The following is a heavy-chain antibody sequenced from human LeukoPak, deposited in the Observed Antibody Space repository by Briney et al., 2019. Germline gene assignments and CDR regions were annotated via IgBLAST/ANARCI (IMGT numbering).Heavy chain of an antibody. CDR3: VRGAFDWKGVDF. Sequence: GGSLRLSCEVSGFSFSRHWMHWVRQAPGKGLECVAKISGDRRRTDYAESANGRFAVSRDKARNSLHLDMSSLRADDTAVYYCVRGAFDWKGVDFWGQGSLVTVSS. V-gene: IGHV3-7*01. CDR1: GFSFSRHW. J-gene: IGHJ4*02. D-gene: IGHD1-1*01. CDR2: ISGDRRRT.